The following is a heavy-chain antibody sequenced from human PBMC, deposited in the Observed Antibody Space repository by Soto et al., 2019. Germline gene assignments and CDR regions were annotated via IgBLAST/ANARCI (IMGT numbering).Heavy chain of an antibody. CDR3: AKGGDWCGP. J-gene: IGHJ5*02. V-gene: IGHV4-30-4*01. CDR1: GGSISSGDDY. Sequence: SETLSLTCTVSGGSISSGDDYRNWIRQPPGKGLEWIGYIFYSGTTSYNPSLKSRITISVDTSKNQFSLKLSSVTAADTAVYYCAKGGDWCGPWGQGTLVTVSS. CDR2: IFYSGTT.